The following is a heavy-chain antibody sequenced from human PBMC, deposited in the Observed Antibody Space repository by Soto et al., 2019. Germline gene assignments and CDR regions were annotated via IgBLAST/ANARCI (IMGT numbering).Heavy chain of an antibody. V-gene: IGHV3-33*01. D-gene: IGHD2-8*01. CDR3: ARQDMVSYYFDS. CDR1: GFTFSNHG. Sequence: ESGGGVVQPGRSLRLSCAASGFTFSNHGMHWVRQAPGTGLEWVAVIWYDGSYKYYADSVKGRFTISRDNSKNTLYLQMNSLRVEDTALYYCARQDMVSYYFDSWGQGTLVTVSS. J-gene: IGHJ4*02. CDR2: IWYDGSYK.